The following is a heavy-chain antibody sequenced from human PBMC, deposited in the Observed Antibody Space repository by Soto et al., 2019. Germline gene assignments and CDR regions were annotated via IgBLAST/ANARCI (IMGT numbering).Heavy chain of an antibody. D-gene: IGHD3-10*01. CDR3: ARRGDGSGSLDY. J-gene: IGHJ4*02. V-gene: IGHV4-4*02. CDR2: IYHSGST. Sequence: SETLSLTCAVSAGSTSSNSWWIWVRQPPGKGLEWIGEIYHSGSTTYSPSLKGPVTISVDKSKKQFSLKLSSVTAADTAVYYCARRGDGSGSLDYWGRGTLVTVSS. CDR1: AGSTSSNSW.